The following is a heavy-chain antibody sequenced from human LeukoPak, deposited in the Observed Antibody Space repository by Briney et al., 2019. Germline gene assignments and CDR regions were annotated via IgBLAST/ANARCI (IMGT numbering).Heavy chain of an antibody. CDR2: ISKDGSEK. V-gene: IGHV3-30*01. Sequence: GGSLRLSCAASGFSFSIYAMHWVRQAPGKGLDWVAVISKDGSEKYYPDSVKGRFTISRDNSKNTVYLQMNSLRVEDTAVYYCARDGGAAADPFDYWGQGTLVSVSS. J-gene: IGHJ4*02. D-gene: IGHD6-13*01. CDR1: GFSFSIYA. CDR3: ARDGGAAADPFDY.